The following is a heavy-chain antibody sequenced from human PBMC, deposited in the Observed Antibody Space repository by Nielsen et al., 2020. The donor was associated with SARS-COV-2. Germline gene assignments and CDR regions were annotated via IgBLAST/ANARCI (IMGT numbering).Heavy chain of an antibody. Sequence: GESLKISCGATGFTISSSFMIWVRQAAGKGLDWVSVIYTDISTSHADSVKGRFTISRDNSKNKLYLKMTSLRAEDTAVYYCARDSWGRMDVWGQGTTVTVSS. CDR1: GFTISSSF. D-gene: IGHD2-15*01. CDR2: IYTDIST. V-gene: IGHV3-66*01. CDR3: ARDSWGRMDV. J-gene: IGHJ6*02.